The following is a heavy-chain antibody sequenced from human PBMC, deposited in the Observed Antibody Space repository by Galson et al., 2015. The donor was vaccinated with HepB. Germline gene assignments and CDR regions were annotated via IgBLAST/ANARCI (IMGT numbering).Heavy chain of an antibody. J-gene: IGHJ6*02. V-gene: IGHV3-30-3*01. CDR3: ARARRGSSSSWWRGPYYYYYGMDV. CDR2: ITYDGSNK. D-gene: IGHD6-13*01. CDR1: GFTFSSYA. Sequence: SLRLSCAASGFTFSSYAMPWVRQAPGKGLEWVAVITYDGSNKYYADSVKGRFTISRDNSKNTLYLQMNSLRAEDTAVYYCARARRGSSSSWWRGPYYYYYGMDVWGQGTTVTVSS.